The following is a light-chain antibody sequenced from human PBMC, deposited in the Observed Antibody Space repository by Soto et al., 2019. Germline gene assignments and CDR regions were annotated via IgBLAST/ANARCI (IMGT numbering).Light chain of an antibody. J-gene: IGKJ1*01. CDR3: QQYGSSPWT. CDR2: GAS. CDR1: QSVSSNY. V-gene: IGKV3-20*01. Sequence: EIVLTQSPGTLSLSPGERATLSCRASQSVSSNYLAWYQQKPGQAPRLLIDGASSRATGIPDRFSGSGSGTDFTLTISRLEPEDFAVYYCQQYGSSPWTFGQGTKVDNK.